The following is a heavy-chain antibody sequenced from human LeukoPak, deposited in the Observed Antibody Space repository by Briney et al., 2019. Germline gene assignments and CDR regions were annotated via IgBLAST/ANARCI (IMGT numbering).Heavy chain of an antibody. D-gene: IGHD5-24*01. CDR2: ISSSSSTI. CDR1: GFTFSSYS. Sequence: QPGGSLRLSCAASGFTFSSYSMNWVRQAPGKGLEWVSYISSSSSTIYYADSVKGRFTISRDNAKNSLYLQMNSLRAEDTAVYYWARPGRDGNKGGWYFDLWGRGTLVTASS. V-gene: IGHV3-48*01. CDR3: ARPGRDGNKGGWYFDL. J-gene: IGHJ2*01.